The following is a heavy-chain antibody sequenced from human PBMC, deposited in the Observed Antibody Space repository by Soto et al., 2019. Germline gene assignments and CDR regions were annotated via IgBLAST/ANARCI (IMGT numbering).Heavy chain of an antibody. J-gene: IGHJ2*01. Sequence: GASVKVSCRASGYTFTSYYMHWVRQAPGQGLEWMGIINPSGGSTSYAQKFQGRVTMTRDTSTSTVYMELSSLRSEDTAVYYCASSLRYGDWYFDLWGRGTLVTVSS. D-gene: IGHD4-17*01. V-gene: IGHV1-46*03. CDR1: GYTFTSYY. CDR3: ASSLRYGDWYFDL. CDR2: INPSGGST.